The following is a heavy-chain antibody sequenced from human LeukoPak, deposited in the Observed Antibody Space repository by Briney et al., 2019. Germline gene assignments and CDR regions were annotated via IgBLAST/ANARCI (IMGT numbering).Heavy chain of an antibody. CDR2: IIPILGIA. CDR1: GGTFSSYT. CDR3: ASLEVVVPAAIRYYYYYMDV. J-gene: IGHJ6*03. V-gene: IGHV1-69*02. Sequence: ASVKVSCKASGGTFSSYTIRRVRQAPGQGLEWMGRIIPILGIANYAQKFQGRVTITADKSTSTAYMELSSLRSEDTAVYYCASLEVVVPAAIRYYYYYMDVWGKGTTVTVAS. D-gene: IGHD2-2*02.